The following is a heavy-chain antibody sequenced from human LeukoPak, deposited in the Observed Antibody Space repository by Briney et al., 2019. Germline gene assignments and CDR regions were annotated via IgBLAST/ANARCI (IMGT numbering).Heavy chain of an antibody. V-gene: IGHV3-73*01. J-gene: IGHJ6*02. CDR2: IRGKANNYAT. CDR3: TRHDGYSVDV. D-gene: IGHD5-12*01. Sequence: SGGSLRLSCAASGFTLSGSGIHWVRQASGKGLEWVGRIRGKANNYATAYGSSVKGRFTVSRDDSKNWAYLQMDSLKTEDTAVYYCTRHDGYSVDVWGRGTTVTVSS. CDR1: GFTLSGSG.